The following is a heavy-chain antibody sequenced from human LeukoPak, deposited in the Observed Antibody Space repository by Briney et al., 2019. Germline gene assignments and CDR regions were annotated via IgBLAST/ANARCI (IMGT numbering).Heavy chain of an antibody. CDR3: ASSLYGVRVNSMDV. Sequence: ASVKVSCKASGYTFTSYGISWVRQAPGQGLEWMGWISAYNGNTNYAQKLQGRVTMTTDTSTSTAYMELRSLRSDDTAVYYCASSLYGVRVNSMDVWGQGTTVTVSS. V-gene: IGHV1-18*01. CDR1: GYTFTSYG. CDR2: ISAYNGNT. J-gene: IGHJ6*02. D-gene: IGHD3-10*01.